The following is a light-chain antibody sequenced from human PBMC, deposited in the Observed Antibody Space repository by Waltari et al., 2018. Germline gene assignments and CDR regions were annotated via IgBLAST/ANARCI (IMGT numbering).Light chain of an antibody. CDR2: DVN. V-gene: IGLV2-23*02. CDR1: SSHVGYYNL. CDR3: CSYAGSAISV. Sequence: QSALTQTATVSGSPGQSITISCTGTSSHVGYYNLVSWYQQHPGKAPTLIIYDVNKRPSGVSSRFSGSKSGNTASLTISGLQAADEADYYCCSYAGSAISVFGGGTKLTVL. J-gene: IGLJ3*02.